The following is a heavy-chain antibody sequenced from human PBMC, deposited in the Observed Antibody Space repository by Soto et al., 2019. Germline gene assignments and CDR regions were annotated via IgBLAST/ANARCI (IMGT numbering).Heavy chain of an antibody. D-gene: IGHD3-22*01. V-gene: IGHV1-69*08. Sequence: QVQLVQSGAEVKKPGSSVKVSCKASGGTFSTYTITWVRQAPGQGLEWMGRIIPIIGIINYAQKFQGRVPITADKFTGTAYMELARLASDDTAVYYCAGDPDSHYNDSHASSYPWGQGTLVTVSS. CDR2: IIPIIGII. CDR3: AGDPDSHYNDSHASSYP. J-gene: IGHJ5*02. CDR1: GGTFSTYT.